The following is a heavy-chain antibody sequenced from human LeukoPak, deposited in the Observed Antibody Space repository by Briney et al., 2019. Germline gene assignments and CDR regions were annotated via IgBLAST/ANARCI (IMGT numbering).Heavy chain of an antibody. CDR3: ARELRLGNCGLT. CDR2: INPNTGGT. CDR1: GYTFTGYF. V-gene: IGHV1-2*06. J-gene: IGHJ5*02. Sequence: ASVKVSCKASGYTFTGYFIHWVRQAPGQGLEYMGRINPNTGGTNYAQNFQGRVTMTRDTSISTAYMVLSSLRFDDTAIYYCARELRLGNCGLTWGQGALVAVSS. D-gene: IGHD2-21*01.